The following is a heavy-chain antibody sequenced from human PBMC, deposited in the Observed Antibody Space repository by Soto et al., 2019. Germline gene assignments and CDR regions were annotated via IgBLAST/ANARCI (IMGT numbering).Heavy chain of an antibody. D-gene: IGHD3-22*01. CDR2: ISWNSGSI. CDR1: GFTFDDYA. CDR3: AKALYYYDSSGYPLTGFDY. Sequence: EVQLVESGGGLVQPGRSLRLSCAASGFTFDDYAMHWVRQAPGKGLEWVSGISWNSGSIGYADSVKGRFTISRDNAKNSLYLQMNSLRAEDTALYYCAKALYYYDSSGYPLTGFDYWGQGTLDTVSS. J-gene: IGHJ4*02. V-gene: IGHV3-9*01.